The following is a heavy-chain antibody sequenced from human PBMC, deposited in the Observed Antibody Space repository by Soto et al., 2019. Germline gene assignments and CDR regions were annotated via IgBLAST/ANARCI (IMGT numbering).Heavy chain of an antibody. V-gene: IGHV3-33*01. CDR1: GFTFSHYG. Sequence: QMQLEESGGGGVQPGRSLRLSCVASGFTFSHYGMHWGRQAPGKGLEWVAVIWQHGRNKYYADSGKGRFTISRDNARNTLYLQMDSLRGEDTGMYYCVSDETQLERRPSYGKDVWGRGTTVIVSS. CDR2: IWQHGRNK. D-gene: IGHD1-1*01. CDR3: VSDETQLERRPSYGKDV. J-gene: IGHJ6*02.